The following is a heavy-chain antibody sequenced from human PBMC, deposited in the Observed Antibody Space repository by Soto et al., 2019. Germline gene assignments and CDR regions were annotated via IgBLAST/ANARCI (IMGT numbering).Heavy chain of an antibody. Sequence: QAQLQQWGAGVVNPSETLSLTCAVYGESWSGYYCSWTRQPPGKGLEWMGEIHPSGSNYYNPSLKTRVTMSLDTSKNQFSLKLSSVSAADTAVYYCARGVDDSKVGRTWGQGTLVTVSS. CDR1: GESWSGYY. D-gene: IGHD1-26*01. J-gene: IGHJ5*02. V-gene: IGHV4-34*02. CDR3: ARGVDDSKVGRT. CDR2: IHPSGSN.